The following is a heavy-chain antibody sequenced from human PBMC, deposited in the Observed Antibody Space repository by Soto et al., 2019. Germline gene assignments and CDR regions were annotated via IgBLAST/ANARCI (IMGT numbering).Heavy chain of an antibody. V-gene: IGHV4-39*01. D-gene: IGHD3-10*01. J-gene: IGHJ6*03. CDR1: GGSISSSSYY. CDR2: IYYSGST. CDR3: ARGGGSGSYYYYYYYMDV. Sequence: SETLSLTCTVSGGSISSSSYYWGWIRQPPGKGLEWIGSIYYSGSTYYNPSLKSRVTISVDTSKNQFSLKLSSVTAADTAVYYCARGGGSGSYYYYYYYMDVWGKGTTVTVSS.